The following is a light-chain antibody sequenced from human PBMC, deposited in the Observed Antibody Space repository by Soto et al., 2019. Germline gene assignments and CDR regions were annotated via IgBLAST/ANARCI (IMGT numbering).Light chain of an antibody. CDR2: DAS. Sequence: EIVLTQSPATLSLSPGERATLSCRASQSVSSYLAWYQQKPGQAPRLLIFDASKRATGIPARFSGSGSGTDFTLTISSLQSEDFAVYYCQQYNKWPWTFGQGTKVDI. J-gene: IGKJ1*01. V-gene: IGKV3-11*01. CDR3: QQYNKWPWT. CDR1: QSVSSY.